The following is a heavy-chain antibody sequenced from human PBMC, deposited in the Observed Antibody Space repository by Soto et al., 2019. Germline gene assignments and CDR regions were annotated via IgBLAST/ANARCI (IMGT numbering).Heavy chain of an antibody. D-gene: IGHD6-25*01. CDR1: GFTFSSYG. Sequence: QVQLVESGGGVVQPGTSLRLSCAASGFTFSSYGMHWVRQAPGKGLEWVAFLWFDGNHKYYADSVKGRFSVSRDDSKNTLYLQMHSPRAEDTALYNCERDRRLQRHWRDYFSGMDVWGLGTTVTVSS. CDR2: LWFDGNHK. CDR3: ERDRRLQRHWRDYFSGMDV. V-gene: IGHV3-33*01. J-gene: IGHJ6*02.